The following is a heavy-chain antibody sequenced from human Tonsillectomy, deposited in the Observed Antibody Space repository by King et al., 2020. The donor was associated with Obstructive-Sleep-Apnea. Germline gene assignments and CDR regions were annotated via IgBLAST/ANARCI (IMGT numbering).Heavy chain of an antibody. J-gene: IGHJ4*02. CDR3: ARGGPLLFKVVYYFDY. CDR1: GFTFSSYA. V-gene: IGHV3-30*04. Sequence: VQLVESGGGVVQPGRSLRLSCAASGFTFSSYAMHWVRQAPGKGLEWVAVISYDGSNKYYADSVKGRFTISRDNSKNTLYLQMNSLRAEDTAVYYCARGGPLLFKVVYYFDYWGQGTLVTVSS. CDR2: ISYDGSNK. D-gene: IGHD3-10*01.